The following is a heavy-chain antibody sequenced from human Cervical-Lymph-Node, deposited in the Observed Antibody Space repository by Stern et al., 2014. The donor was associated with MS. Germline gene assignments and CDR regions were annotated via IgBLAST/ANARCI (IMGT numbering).Heavy chain of an antibody. CDR2: IIPLFGKT. CDR3: VRDQGGIADS. CDR1: GGTFSSIG. Sequence: QVQLVESGAEVMKPGSSLKLSCTASGGTFSSIGISWVRQAPGQGLEWVGGIIPLFGKTNYAPQVQGRVTIITDESKNKVDMEVSSLRTEDTAVYYCVRDQGGIADSWGRGTLVTVSS. J-gene: IGHJ5*01. V-gene: IGHV1-69*05. D-gene: IGHD6-13*01.